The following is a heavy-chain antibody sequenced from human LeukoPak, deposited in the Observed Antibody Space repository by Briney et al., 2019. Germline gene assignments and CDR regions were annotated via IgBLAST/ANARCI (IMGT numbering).Heavy chain of an antibody. CDR3: ATYSSGWYLGGY. V-gene: IGHV1-2*02. D-gene: IGHD6-19*01. Sequence: ASVKVSCKASGYTFTGYYMHWVRQAPGQGLEWMGWINPNSGGANYAQKFQGRVTMTRDTSISTAYMELSRLRSDDTAVYYCATYSSGWYLGGYWGQGTLVTVSS. CDR1: GYTFTGYY. J-gene: IGHJ4*02. CDR2: INPNSGGA.